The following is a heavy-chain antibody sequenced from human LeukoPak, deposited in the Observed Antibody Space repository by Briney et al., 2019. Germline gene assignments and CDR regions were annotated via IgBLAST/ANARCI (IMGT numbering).Heavy chain of an antibody. J-gene: IGHJ4*02. D-gene: IGHD3-10*01. CDR3: ARARVMVRGVIIRYYFDY. CDR2: INHSGST. V-gene: IGHV4-34*01. CDR1: GGSFSGYY. Sequence: SETLSLTCAVHGGSFSGYYWSCIRQPPGKGLEWIGEINHSGSTNYNPSLKSRVTISVDTSKNQFSLKLSSVTAADTAVYYCARARVMVRGVIIRYYFDYWGQGTLVTVSS.